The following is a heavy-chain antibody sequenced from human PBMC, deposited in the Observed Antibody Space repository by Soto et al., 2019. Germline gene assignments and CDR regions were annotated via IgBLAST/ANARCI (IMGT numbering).Heavy chain of an antibody. D-gene: IGHD3-22*01. CDR3: AGRHHSYDSSASYPQLDY. CDR1: GGTFSSYA. CDR2: IIPIFGTA. J-gene: IGHJ4*02. V-gene: IGHV1-69*13. Sequence: SVKVSCKVSGGTFSSYAISWVRQAPGQGLEWMGGIIPIFGTANYAQKFQGRVTITADESTSTAYMELSSLRSEDTAVYYSAGRHHSYDSSASYPQLDYWGQGTLVTVSS.